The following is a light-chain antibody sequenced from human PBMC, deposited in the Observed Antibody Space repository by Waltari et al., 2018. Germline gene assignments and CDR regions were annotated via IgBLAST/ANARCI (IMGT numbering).Light chain of an antibody. CDR2: SND. CDR1: NSNIGSKP. Sequence: QSVLTQSPSASGTPGQTVTISCSGSNSNIGSKPVSWYQQLPGSAPKLLIYSNDRRPSGVPDRFSGSKSGTSASLAITGLQSEDEADYHCAAWDVRLNAVVFGGGTKLTVL. J-gene: IGLJ2*01. CDR3: AAWDVRLNAVV. V-gene: IGLV1-44*01.